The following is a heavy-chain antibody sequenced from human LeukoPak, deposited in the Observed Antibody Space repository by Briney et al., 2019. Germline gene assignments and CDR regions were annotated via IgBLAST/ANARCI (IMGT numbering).Heavy chain of an antibody. CDR2: IYSGGST. V-gene: IGHV3-66*01. CDR3: ARGRYSYGLYYYYGMDV. D-gene: IGHD5-18*01. Sequence: PGGSLRLSCAASGFTVSSNYMSWVRQAPGKGLEWVSVIYSGGSTYYADSVKGRFTISRDNSKNTLYLQMNSLRAEDTAVYYCARGRYSYGLYYYYGMDVWGQGTTVTVSS. CDR1: GFTVSSNY. J-gene: IGHJ6*02.